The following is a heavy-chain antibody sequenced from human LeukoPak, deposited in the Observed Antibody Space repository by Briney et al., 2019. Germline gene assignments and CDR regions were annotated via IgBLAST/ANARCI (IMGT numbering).Heavy chain of an antibody. J-gene: IGHJ4*02. CDR3: ARGLQGYYDSLTGYYRGRYYFDY. V-gene: IGHV1-69*13. CDR1: GGTFSSYA. Sequence: SVKVSCKASGGTFSSYAISWVRQAPGQGLEWMGGIIPIFGTANYAQKFQGRVTITADESTSTAYMELSSLRSEDTAVYYCARGLQGYYDSLTGYYRGRYYFDYWGQGTLVTVSS. D-gene: IGHD3-9*01. CDR2: IIPIFGTA.